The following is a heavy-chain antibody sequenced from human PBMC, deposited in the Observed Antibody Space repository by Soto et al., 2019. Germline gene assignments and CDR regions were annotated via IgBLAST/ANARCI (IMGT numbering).Heavy chain of an antibody. D-gene: IGHD1-26*01. CDR3: ARVSGSYYYGRDV. Sequence: QVQLQESGPGLVKPSGTLALTCAVSGGSISSSNWWSWVRQPPWKGLEWIGEIHHSGSTNYNPSLKSRVTISVDKSKNQFSLKLSSVTAADTAVYYCARVSGSYYYGRDVWGQGTTVTVSS. J-gene: IGHJ6*02. CDR1: GGSISSSNW. V-gene: IGHV4-4*02. CDR2: IHHSGST.